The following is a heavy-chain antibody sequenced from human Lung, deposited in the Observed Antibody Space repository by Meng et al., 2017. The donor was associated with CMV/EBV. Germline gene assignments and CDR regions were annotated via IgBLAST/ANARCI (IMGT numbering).Heavy chain of an antibody. Sequence: EVQLVVSXXGXVLXGGXLSLSCAVSGFTLTRYWMHWVRQAPGKGLKWVSRIDSDGRDITYADSVRGRFTISRDDAKNTLYLQMNSLRVEDTAVYYCARGVAESLGWEMGYWGQGTLVTVSS. CDR1: GFTLTRYW. CDR3: ARGVAESLGWEMGY. D-gene: IGHD1-26*01. V-gene: IGHV3-74*03. J-gene: IGHJ4*02. CDR2: IDSDGRDI.